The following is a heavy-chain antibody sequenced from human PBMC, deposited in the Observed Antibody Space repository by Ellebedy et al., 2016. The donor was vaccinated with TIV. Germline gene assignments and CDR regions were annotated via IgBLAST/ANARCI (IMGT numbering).Heavy chain of an antibody. CDR3: ARRNYKIRGVEKYYSGLDV. Sequence: SGPTLVKPTQTLTLTCTFSGFSLSTSGVGVGWIRQPPGKALEWLALIYWDDDKRYRPSLKNRLNITKDTSENQVVLTMANVDPADTATYYCARRNYKIRGVEKYYSGLDVWGQGTTVTVSS. J-gene: IGHJ6*02. CDR1: GFSLSTSGVG. V-gene: IGHV2-5*02. D-gene: IGHD3-10*01. CDR2: IYWDDDK.